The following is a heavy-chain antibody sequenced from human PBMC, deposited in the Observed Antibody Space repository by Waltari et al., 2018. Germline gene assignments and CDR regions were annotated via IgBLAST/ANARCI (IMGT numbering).Heavy chain of an antibody. D-gene: IGHD6-13*01. CDR2: IKKDGSAT. CDR3: ARIGSWPPWLDY. CDR1: GFTLSNYW. V-gene: IGHV3-7*01. Sequence: EVQLVESGGGLVQPGGSLGLSCGASGFTLSNYWMSWVRQAPGKGLEWVANIKKDGSATYYVDSVRGRFSISRDNAKNSLSLQMNSLRAEDTAVYYCARIGSWPPWLDYWGQGILVTVSS. J-gene: IGHJ4*02.